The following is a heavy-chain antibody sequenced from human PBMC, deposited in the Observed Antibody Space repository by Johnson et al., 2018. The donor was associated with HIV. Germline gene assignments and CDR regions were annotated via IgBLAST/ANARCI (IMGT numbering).Heavy chain of an antibody. J-gene: IGHJ3*02. D-gene: IGHD1-26*01. CDR3: ANSDSSEMKLGAFDI. V-gene: IGHV3-13*01. Sequence: VQLVESGGGVVQPGGSLRLSCAASGFTFSRYAMSWVRQAPGKGLEWVSAITTAGDTYYTGSVKGRFTISRENAKNSLYLQMNSLRAEDTAVYYCANSDSSEMKLGAFDIWGQGTMVTVSS. CDR1: GFTFSRYA. CDR2: ITTAGDT.